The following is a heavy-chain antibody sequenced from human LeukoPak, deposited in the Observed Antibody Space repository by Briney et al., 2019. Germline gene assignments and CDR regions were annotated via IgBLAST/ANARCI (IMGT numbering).Heavy chain of an antibody. J-gene: IGHJ4*02. D-gene: IGHD1-26*01. CDR2: MSGDGATT. CDR3: AKGRPGAMLYFDC. V-gene: IGHV3-23*01. CDR1: GFTFSDYG. Sequence: GGSLRLSCAASGFTFSDYGMSWVRQAPGKGLEWVSAMSGDGATTYYADSVKGRFTISRDNYKNALYLQINNLGAEDTAVYYCAKGRPGAMLYFDCWGQGTLVTVSS.